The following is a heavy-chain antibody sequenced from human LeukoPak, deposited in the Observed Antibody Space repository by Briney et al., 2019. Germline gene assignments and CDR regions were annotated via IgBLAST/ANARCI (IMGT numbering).Heavy chain of an antibody. Sequence: GESLKISCKGSGYSFSSNWIGWVRQMPGKGLEWMGIIYPDDSDTRYSPSFQGQVTMSADKSISTAYLQWSSLKASDTAMYFCARQEYSSSVPDYWGQGTLVTVSS. V-gene: IGHV5-51*01. D-gene: IGHD2/OR15-2a*01. CDR1: GYSFSSNW. CDR3: ARQEYSSSVPDY. J-gene: IGHJ4*02. CDR2: IYPDDSDT.